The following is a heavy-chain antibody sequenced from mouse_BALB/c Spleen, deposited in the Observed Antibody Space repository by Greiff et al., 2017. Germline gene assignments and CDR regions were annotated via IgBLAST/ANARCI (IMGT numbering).Heavy chain of an antibody. D-gene: IGHD2-14*01. CDR2: IYYSGTI. V-gene: IGHV3-5*02. J-gene: IGHJ2*01. Sequence: VQLKESGPGLVKPSQTVSLTCTVTGISITTGNYRWSWIRQFPGNKLEWIGYIYYSGTITYNPSLTSRTTITRDTSKNQFFLEMNSLTAEDTATYYCARFYYRYEGYFDYWGQGTTLTVSS. CDR1: GISITTGNYR. CDR3: ARFYYRYEGYFDY.